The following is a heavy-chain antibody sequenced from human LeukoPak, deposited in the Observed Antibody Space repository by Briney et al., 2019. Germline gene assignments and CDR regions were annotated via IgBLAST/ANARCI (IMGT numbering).Heavy chain of an antibody. D-gene: IGHD3-3*01. V-gene: IGHV1-46*03. CDR1: GYTFTSYY. CDR3: ARAESSITIFGVADFDY. J-gene: IGHJ4*02. CDR2: INPSGGST. Sequence: ASVKVSCKASGYTFTSYYMHWVRQAPGQGLEWMGIINPSGGSTSYAQKFQGRVTMTRDTSTSTVCMELSSLRSEDTAVYYCARAESSITIFGVADFDYWGQGTLVTVSS.